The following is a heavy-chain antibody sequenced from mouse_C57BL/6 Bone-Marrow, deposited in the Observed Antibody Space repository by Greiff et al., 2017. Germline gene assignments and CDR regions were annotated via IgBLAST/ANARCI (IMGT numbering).Heavy chain of an antibody. J-gene: IGHJ4*01. V-gene: IGHV5-9-1*02. D-gene: IGHD2-3*01. CDR3: TRDSGWLLRNYAMDY. CDR2: ISSGGDYI. CDR1: GFTFSSYA. Sequence: EVQRVESGEGLVKPGGSLKLSCAASGFTFSSYAMSWVRQTPEKRLEWVAYISSGGDYIYYADTVKGRFTISRDNARNTLYLQMSSLKSEDTAMYYCTRDSGWLLRNYAMDYWGQGTSVTVSS.